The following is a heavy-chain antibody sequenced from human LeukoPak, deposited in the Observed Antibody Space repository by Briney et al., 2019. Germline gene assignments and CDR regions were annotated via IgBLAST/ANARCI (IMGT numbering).Heavy chain of an antibody. CDR1: GGSISSYY. CDR2: IYTSGST. Sequence: PSETLSLTCTVSGGSISSYYWSWIRQPAGKGLEWIGRIYTSGSTNYNPSLKSRVTMSVDTSKNQFSLKLSSVTAADTAVYYCARAGDCGGDCYMSRFDPWGQGTLVTVSS. CDR3: ARAGDCGGDCYMSRFDP. V-gene: IGHV4-4*07. D-gene: IGHD2-21*02. J-gene: IGHJ5*02.